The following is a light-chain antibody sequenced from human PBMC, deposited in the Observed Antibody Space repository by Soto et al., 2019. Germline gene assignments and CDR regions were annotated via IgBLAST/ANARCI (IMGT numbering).Light chain of an antibody. Sequence: QSVLTQPPSASGTPGQRVPISCSGSSSNIGSNFVYWYQQLPGTAPKLLIYRNDERPSGVPDRFSGSKSGTSASLAISGLRSEDEAYYSCAAWDDSLSGPVFGGGTKLTVL. CDR2: RND. CDR1: SSNIGSNF. CDR3: AAWDDSLSGPV. V-gene: IGLV1-47*01. J-gene: IGLJ2*01.